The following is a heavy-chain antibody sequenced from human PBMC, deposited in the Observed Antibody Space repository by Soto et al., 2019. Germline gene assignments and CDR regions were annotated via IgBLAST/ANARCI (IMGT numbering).Heavy chain of an antibody. Sequence: PSETLSLTCTVSGGSISSYYWSWIRQPPGKGLEWIGYIYYSGSTNYNPSLKSRVTISVDTSKNQFSLKLSSVTAADTAVYYCARRDALRPRVDAFDIWGQGTMVTVSS. CDR2: IYYSGST. D-gene: IGHD5-12*01. CDR3: ARRDALRPRVDAFDI. J-gene: IGHJ3*02. CDR1: GGSISSYY. V-gene: IGHV4-59*08.